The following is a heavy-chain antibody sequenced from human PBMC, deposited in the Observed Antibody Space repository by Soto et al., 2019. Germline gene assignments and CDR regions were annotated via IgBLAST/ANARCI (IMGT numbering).Heavy chain of an antibody. CDR1: GGSFSGYY. V-gene: IGHV4-34*01. CDR3: ARAPYSSSWDYYYYGMDV. D-gene: IGHD6-13*01. Sequence: SETLSLICAVYGGSFSGYYWSWIRQPPGKGLEWIGEINHSGSTNYNPSLKSRVTISVDTSKNQFSLKLSSVTAADTAVYYCARAPYSSSWDYYYYGMDVWGQGTKVPVSS. J-gene: IGHJ6*02. CDR2: INHSGST.